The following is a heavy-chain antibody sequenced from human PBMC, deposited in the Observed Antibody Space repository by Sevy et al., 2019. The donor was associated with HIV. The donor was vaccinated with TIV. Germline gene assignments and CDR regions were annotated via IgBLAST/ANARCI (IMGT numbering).Heavy chain of an antibody. CDR1: GFTFSSNW. V-gene: IGHV3-7*01. D-gene: IGHD1-26*01. J-gene: IGHJ3*02. CDR3: ARERGISFIVGATTGAFDI. CDR2: IKQDGSEI. Sequence: GGSLRLSCAASGFTFSSNWMSWVRQAPGKGLEWMANIKQDGSEIYYVDSVKGRFTSSRDNAKNSLYLQMSSLRAEDTAVYYCARERGISFIVGATTGAFDIWGQGTMVTVSS.